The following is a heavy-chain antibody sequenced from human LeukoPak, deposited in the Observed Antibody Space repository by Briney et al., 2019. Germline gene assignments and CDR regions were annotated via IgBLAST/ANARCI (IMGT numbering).Heavy chain of an antibody. CDR2: IYTSGST. Sequence: SETLSLTCTASGGSISSGSYYWSWIRQPAGKGLEWIGRIYTSGSTNYNPSLKSRVTISVDTSKNQFSLKLSSVTAADTAVYYCARDHPFMITFGGVIVRAFDIWGQGTMVTVSS. V-gene: IGHV4-61*02. D-gene: IGHD3-16*01. CDR3: ARDHPFMITFGGVIVRAFDI. J-gene: IGHJ3*02. CDR1: GGSISSGSYY.